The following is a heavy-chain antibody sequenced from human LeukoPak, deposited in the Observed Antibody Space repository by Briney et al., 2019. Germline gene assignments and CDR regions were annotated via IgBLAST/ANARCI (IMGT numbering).Heavy chain of an antibody. J-gene: IGHJ4*02. V-gene: IGHV1-69*04. CDR1: GGTFSSYA. Sequence: GASVKVSCKASGGTFSSYAISWVRQAPGQGLEWMGRIIPILGIANYAQKFQGRVTITADKSTSTAYMELSSLRSEDTAVYYCARDIGSRGVWFLPDDYWGQGTLVTVSS. D-gene: IGHD3/OR15-3a*01. CDR2: IIPILGIA. CDR3: ARDIGSRGVWFLPDDY.